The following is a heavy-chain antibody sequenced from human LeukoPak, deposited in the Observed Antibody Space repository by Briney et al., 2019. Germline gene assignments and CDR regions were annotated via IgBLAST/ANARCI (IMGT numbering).Heavy chain of an antibody. CDR1: GYIFTSYW. CDR3: ATAYSSGWGLDP. CDR2: IYPGDSDT. J-gene: IGHJ5*02. Sequence: GASLQISCKGSGYIFTSYWIGWVRPLPGKGLEWMGIIYPGDSDTRYSPSFQGQVIISADKSISTAYLQWSSLKASDTAMYYCATAYSSGWGLDPWGQGTLVTVSS. V-gene: IGHV5-51*01. D-gene: IGHD6-19*01.